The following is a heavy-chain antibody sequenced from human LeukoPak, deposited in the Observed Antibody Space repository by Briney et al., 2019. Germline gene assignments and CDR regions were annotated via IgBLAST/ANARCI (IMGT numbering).Heavy chain of an antibody. D-gene: IGHD2-2*01. J-gene: IGHJ4*02. CDR2: INWNGGST. V-gene: IGHV3-20*04. Sequence: GGSLRLSCAASGFTFDDYGMSWVRQAPGKGLEWVSGINWNGGSTGYADSVKGRFTISRDNAKNSLYLQMNSLRAEDTALYYCARQSEYQLLLYFDYWGQGTLVTVSS. CDR1: GFTFDDYG. CDR3: ARQSEYQLLLYFDY.